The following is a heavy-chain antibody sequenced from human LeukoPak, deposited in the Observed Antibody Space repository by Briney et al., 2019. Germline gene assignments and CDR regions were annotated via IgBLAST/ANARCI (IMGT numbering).Heavy chain of an antibody. V-gene: IGHV4-39*07. CDR3: ARNYYYGVTEGYYYGMDV. CDR1: GGSITSSSYY. Sequence: PSETPSLTCTVSGGSITSSSYYWGWIRQPPGKGLEWIGSVYYTGRTYDNPSLKSRVTMSVDTSRNQFSLKLSSATAADTAVYYCARNYYYGVTEGYYYGMDVWGQGTTVTVSS. CDR2: VYYTGRT. D-gene: IGHD3-10*01. J-gene: IGHJ6*02.